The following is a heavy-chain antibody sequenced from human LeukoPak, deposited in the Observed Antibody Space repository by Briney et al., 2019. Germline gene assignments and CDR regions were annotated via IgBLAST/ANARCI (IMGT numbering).Heavy chain of an antibody. CDR1: GFTVSSNY. D-gene: IGHD3-10*01. CDR3: ARETMVRGVSSYGMDV. V-gene: IGHV3-66*01. Sequence: QPGGSLRLSCAASGFTVSSNYMSWVRQAPGKGLEWVSVIYSSGSTYYADSVKGRFTISRDNAKNSLYLQMNSLRAEDTAIYYCARETMVRGVSSYGMDVWGQGTTVTVSS. J-gene: IGHJ6*02. CDR2: IYSSGST.